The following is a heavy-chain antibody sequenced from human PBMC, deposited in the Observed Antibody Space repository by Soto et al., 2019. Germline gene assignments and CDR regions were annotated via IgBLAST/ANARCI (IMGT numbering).Heavy chain of an antibody. CDR2: ISAYNTNT. CDR3: ARDTPPTDY. J-gene: IGHJ4*02. CDR1: GYTFTSYH. Sequence: QVQLVQSGAEVKKPGASVKVSCKTSGYTFTSYHISWVRQAPGQGLEWMGWISAYNTNTNYAQKFQGRVTMTTDTLTSTAYMELRSLISDDTAVYYCARDTPPTDYWGLGTLVTVSS. V-gene: IGHV1-18*01.